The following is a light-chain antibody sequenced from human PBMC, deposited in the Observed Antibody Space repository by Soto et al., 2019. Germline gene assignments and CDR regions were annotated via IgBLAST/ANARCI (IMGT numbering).Light chain of an antibody. CDR2: KAS. CDR1: QSISSC. V-gene: IGKV1-5*03. J-gene: IGKJ1*01. CDR3: QQYNSYSSWT. Sequence: DIQMTQSPSTLSASVGDRVTITRRASQSISSCLAWYQQKPGKAPKLLIYKASSLESGVPSRFSGSGSGTEFTLTISSLQPDDFATYYCQQYNSYSSWTFGQGTKVEIK.